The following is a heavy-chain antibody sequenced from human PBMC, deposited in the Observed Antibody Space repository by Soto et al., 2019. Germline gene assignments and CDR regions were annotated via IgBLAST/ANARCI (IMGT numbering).Heavy chain of an antibody. D-gene: IGHD2-2*01. Sequence: QVQLQESGPGLVKPSQTLSLTCTVSGGSISSGGYYWSWIRQHPGKGLEWIGYIYYSGSTYYNPSLQSRVTISVDTSKNQFSLKLSSVTAADTAVYYCARIRCCSTSCYWFDYWGQGTLVTVSS. CDR2: IYYSGST. V-gene: IGHV4-31*03. J-gene: IGHJ5*01. CDR1: GGSISSGGYY. CDR3: ARIRCCSTSCYWFDY.